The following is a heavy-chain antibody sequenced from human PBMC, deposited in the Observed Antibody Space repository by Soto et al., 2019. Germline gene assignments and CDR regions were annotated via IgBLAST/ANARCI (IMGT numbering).Heavy chain of an antibody. CDR1: GYTLTELS. V-gene: IGHV1-24*01. D-gene: IGHD2-15*01. CDR3: AIGDCSGGSCHPAWFDP. J-gene: IGHJ5*02. CDR2: FDPEDGET. Sequence: ASVKVSCKVSGYTLTELSMHWVRQAPGKGLEWMGGFDPEDGETIYAQKFQGRVTMTEDTSTDTAYMELSSLRSEDTAVYYCAIGDCSGGSCHPAWFDPWGQGTLVTVSS.